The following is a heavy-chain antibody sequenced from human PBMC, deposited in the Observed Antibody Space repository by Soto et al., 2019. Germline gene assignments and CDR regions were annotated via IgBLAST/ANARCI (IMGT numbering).Heavy chain of an antibody. D-gene: IGHD1-26*01. Sequence: GGSLRLSCAASGFTFSSYSMNWVRQAPGKGLEWVSSISSSSSYIYYADSVKGRFTISRDNAKNSLYLQMNSLRAEDTAVYYCARDPSGSYRDAFDIWGQGSMVTVSS. J-gene: IGHJ3*02. V-gene: IGHV3-21*01. CDR3: ARDPSGSYRDAFDI. CDR1: GFTFSSYS. CDR2: ISSSSSYI.